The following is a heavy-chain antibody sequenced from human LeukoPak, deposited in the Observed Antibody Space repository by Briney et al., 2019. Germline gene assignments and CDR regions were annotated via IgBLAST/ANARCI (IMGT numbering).Heavy chain of an antibody. Sequence: PSETLSLTCTVSGGSINSYYWSWVRQPPGKGLEWIGYFYSSGSTSYNPSLMSRVTTSVDTSKNQFSLRLSSVTAADTAIYCCASIRDTAFRYWYFDLWGRGTLVTVSS. CDR3: ASIRDTAFRYWYFDL. D-gene: IGHD5-18*01. CDR2: FYSSGST. CDR1: GGSINSYY. V-gene: IGHV4-59*01. J-gene: IGHJ2*01.